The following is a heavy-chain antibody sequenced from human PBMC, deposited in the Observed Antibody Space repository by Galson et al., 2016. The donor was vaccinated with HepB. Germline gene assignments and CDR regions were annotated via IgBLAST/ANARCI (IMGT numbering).Heavy chain of an antibody. CDR3: AREVWPYCNGTSCYEEDY. CDR1: GYTFTNYG. D-gene: IGHD2-2*01. J-gene: IGHJ4*02. Sequence: SVKVSCKASGYTFTNYGINWVRQAPGQGLEWMGWISAYNGNTKYAQKFQGRVTMTTDTSTSTAYMELRSLRSDDTAVYYCAREVWPYCNGTSCYEEDYWGQGTLVIVSS. V-gene: IGHV1-18*04. CDR2: ISAYNGNT.